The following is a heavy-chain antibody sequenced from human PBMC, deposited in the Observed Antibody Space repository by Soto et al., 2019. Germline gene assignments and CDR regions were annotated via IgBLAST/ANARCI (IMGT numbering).Heavy chain of an antibody. V-gene: IGHV5-51*01. D-gene: IGHD3-22*01. CDR1: GYSFTSYW. J-gene: IGHJ5*02. CDR2: IYPGDSDT. CDR3: ARQVFGGGYCDSSGYYYGWFDP. Sequence: PGESLKISCKGSGYSFTSYWIGWVRQMPGKGLEWMGIIYPGDSDTRYSPSFQGQVTISADKSISTAYLQWSSLKASDTAMYYCARQVFGGGYCDSSGYYYGWFDPWGQGTLVTVSS.